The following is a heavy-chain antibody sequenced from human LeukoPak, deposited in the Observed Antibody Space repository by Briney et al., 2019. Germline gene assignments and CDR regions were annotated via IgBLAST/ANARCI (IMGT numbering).Heavy chain of an antibody. D-gene: IGHD1-26*01. V-gene: IGHV1-2*02. Sequence: ASVKVSCKASGYTFTGYCMHWVRQAPGQGLEWMGWINPNSGGTNYAQKFQSRVTMTRDTSISTAYMELSRLRPDDTAVYYCARDPSGWELPTDYWGQGTLVTVSS. J-gene: IGHJ4*02. CDR1: GYTFTGYC. CDR2: INPNSGGT. CDR3: ARDPSGWELPTDY.